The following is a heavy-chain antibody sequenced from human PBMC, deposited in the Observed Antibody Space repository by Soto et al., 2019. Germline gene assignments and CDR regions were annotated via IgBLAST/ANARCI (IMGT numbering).Heavy chain of an antibody. CDR3: ARQRRSSSGYWFDP. D-gene: IGHD6-6*01. V-gene: IGHV1-18*04. CDR1: GYTFTSYG. CDR2: ISAYNGNT. Sequence: ASVKFSCKASGYTFTSYGISWVRQAPGQGLEWMGWISAYNGNTNYAQKLQGRVTMTTDTSTSTAYMELRSLRSDDTAVYYCARQRRSSSGYWFDPWGQGTLVTVSS. J-gene: IGHJ5*02.